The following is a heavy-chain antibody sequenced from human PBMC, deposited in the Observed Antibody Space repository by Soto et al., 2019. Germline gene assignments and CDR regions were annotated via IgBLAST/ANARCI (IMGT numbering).Heavy chain of an antibody. Sequence: SETLSLTCSVSGGPVSNYYWSWVRQPPGKRLEWIGYIYYTGTHDYNPSLRGRATISVDTSKDQFSLKLTSVTAADTAVYYCARDRDRHSSGLPSFDPWGQGILVTVSS. CDR1: GGPVSNYY. CDR3: ARDRDRHSSGLPSFDP. J-gene: IGHJ5*02. D-gene: IGHD3-22*01. CDR2: IYYTGTH. V-gene: IGHV4-59*02.